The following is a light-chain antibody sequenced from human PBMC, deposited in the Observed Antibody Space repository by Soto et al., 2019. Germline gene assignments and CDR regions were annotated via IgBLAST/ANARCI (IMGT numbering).Light chain of an antibody. V-gene: IGKV1-6*01. CDR2: AAS. CDR3: LQDYTYPRT. CDR1: QDIRSD. Sequence: AIQMTQSPSSLSASVGDRVTITCRASQDIRSDLAWYQKKAGKAPKLLIYAASSLQSGVPSRFSGSGSGSDFTLTISSLQPEDFATYYCLQDYTYPRTFGKGTSVEI. J-gene: IGKJ1*01.